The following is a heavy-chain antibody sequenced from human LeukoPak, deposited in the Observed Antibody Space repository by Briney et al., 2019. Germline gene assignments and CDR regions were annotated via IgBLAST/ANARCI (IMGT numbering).Heavy chain of an antibody. CDR3: TRGEHKGSATFNY. CDR2: IILMFGTT. V-gene: IGHV1-69*13. CDR1: GGTFRSAA. J-gene: IGHJ4*02. D-gene: IGHD3-10*01. Sequence: ASVKVSCKASGGTFRSAAMSWVRQAPGQGLEWVGHIILMFGTTTYAQKFQGRVTITADESTRTVHMELNSLTSDDTAIYYCTRGEHKGSATFNYWGQGTLVTVSS.